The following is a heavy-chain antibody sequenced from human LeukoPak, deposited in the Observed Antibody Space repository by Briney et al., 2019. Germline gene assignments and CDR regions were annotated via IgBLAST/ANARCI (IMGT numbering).Heavy chain of an antibody. D-gene: IGHD4-11*01. V-gene: IGHV3-33*01. CDR3: ARDAGGAFGNYVNYFDY. CDR2: IWYDGTNI. CDR1: GLILSSYG. Sequence: GTSLRLSCAASGLILSSYGIHWVRQAPGKGLGWVAVIWYDGTNIYYGDSVKGRFSISRDNSKNTVYLPMDSLRAEDTAVYYCARDAGGAFGNYVNYFDYWGQGTLVTVSS. J-gene: IGHJ4*02.